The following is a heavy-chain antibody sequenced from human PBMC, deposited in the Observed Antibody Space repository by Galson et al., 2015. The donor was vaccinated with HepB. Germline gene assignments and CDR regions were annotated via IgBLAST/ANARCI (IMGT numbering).Heavy chain of an antibody. CDR1: GYSLTELS. V-gene: IGHV1-24*01. D-gene: IGHD3-10*01. CDR2: YHPENGGT. J-gene: IGHJ3*02. Sequence: SVKVSCKVSGYSLTELSLHWVRQAPGKGLEWMGGYHPENGGTVYAQKFQGRVTMTEDTSTDIAYMELSSLRSEDTAVYYCATGGFYGAGAFDTWGQGAMVAFSS. CDR3: ATGGFYGAGAFDT.